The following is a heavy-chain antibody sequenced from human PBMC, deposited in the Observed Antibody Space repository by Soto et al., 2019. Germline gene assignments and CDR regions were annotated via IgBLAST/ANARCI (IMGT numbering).Heavy chain of an antibody. CDR1: GFTFSSYA. CDR3: AKEGQQLGVGYFDY. V-gene: IGHV3-23*01. CDR2: ISGSGVNT. J-gene: IGHJ4*02. Sequence: EVQLLESGGGLVQPGGSLRLSCAASGFTFSSYAVSWVRQAPGKGLEWVSAISGSGVNTYYADSVKGRFTTSRDNSKNTLDLQMNSLRAEDTAVYYCAKEGQQLGVGYFDYWGQGTLVTVSS. D-gene: IGHD6-13*01.